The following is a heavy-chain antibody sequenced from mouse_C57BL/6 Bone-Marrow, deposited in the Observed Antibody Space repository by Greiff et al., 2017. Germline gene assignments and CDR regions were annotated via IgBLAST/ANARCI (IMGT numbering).Heavy chain of an antibody. CDR1: GFTFSDYG. V-gene: IGHV5-17*01. CDR3: ARIDWGNDFGY. Sequence: EVMLVESGGGLVKPGGSLKLSCAASGFTFSDYGMHWVRQAPEKGLEWVAYISSGSSTIYYADTVKGRFTISRDNAKNTLFRQMTSLRSEDTAMYYCARIDWGNDFGYWGQGTTLTVSS. D-gene: IGHD2-1*01. J-gene: IGHJ2*01. CDR2: ISSGSSTI.